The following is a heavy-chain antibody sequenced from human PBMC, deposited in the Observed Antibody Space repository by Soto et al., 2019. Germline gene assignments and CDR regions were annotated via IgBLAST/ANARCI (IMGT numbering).Heavy chain of an antibody. J-gene: IGHJ5*02. Sequence: QVQLVQSGAEVKKPGSSVKVSCKASGGNFTSYAISWVRQAPGQGLGFMGGIVPLFGTTNYAHKFRGRVTGTADESTSTVYMEMGSLRSEDTAVYYCAKASGRSLYNWFDPWGQGTLVTVST. D-gene: IGHD1-26*01. V-gene: IGHV1-69*01. CDR2: IVPLFGTT. CDR3: AKASGRSLYNWFDP. CDR1: GGNFTSYA.